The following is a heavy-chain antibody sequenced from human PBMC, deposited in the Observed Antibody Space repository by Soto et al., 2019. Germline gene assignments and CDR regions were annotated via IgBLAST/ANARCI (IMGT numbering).Heavy chain of an antibody. CDR1: GFTFSSYG. CDR3: AKEGIGAAGNWFDP. D-gene: IGHD6-13*01. V-gene: IGHV3-30*18. J-gene: IGHJ5*02. Sequence: GGSLRLSCAASGFTFSSYGMHWVRQAPGKGLEWVAVISYDGSNKYYADSVKGRFTISRDNSKNTLYLQMNSLRAEDTAVYYCAKEGIGAAGNWFDPWGHGTPVTVSS. CDR2: ISYDGSNK.